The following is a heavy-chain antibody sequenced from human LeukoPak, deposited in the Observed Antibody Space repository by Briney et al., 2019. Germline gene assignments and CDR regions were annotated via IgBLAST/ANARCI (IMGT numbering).Heavy chain of an antibody. CDR3: ARDLRLRYYYDSSGYGRYYYYYYGMDV. Sequence: PGGSLRLSCAASGFTFSSYAMHWVRQAPGKGLEYVSAISSNGGSTYYANSVKGRFTISRDNSKNTLYLQMGSLRAEDMAVYYCARDLRLRYYYDSSGYGRYYYYYYGMDVWGQGTTVTVSS. V-gene: IGHV3-64*01. D-gene: IGHD3-22*01. CDR2: ISSNGGST. J-gene: IGHJ6*02. CDR1: GFTFSSYA.